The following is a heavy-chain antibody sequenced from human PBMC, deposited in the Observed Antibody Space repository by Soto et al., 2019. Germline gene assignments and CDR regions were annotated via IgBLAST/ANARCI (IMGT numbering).Heavy chain of an antibody. V-gene: IGHV4-39*01. CDR1: GGSISSSSYY. Sequence: SETLSLTCTVSGGSISSSSYYWGWIRQPPGKWLEWIGSFYYCVSTFYNPSLKIRVTISVDTSKIQFSLKLSSLTAADTAVYYCARGEILWFGEPRNWFDPWGQGTLVTVSS. D-gene: IGHD3-10*01. CDR3: ARGEILWFGEPRNWFDP. J-gene: IGHJ5*02. CDR2: FYYCVST.